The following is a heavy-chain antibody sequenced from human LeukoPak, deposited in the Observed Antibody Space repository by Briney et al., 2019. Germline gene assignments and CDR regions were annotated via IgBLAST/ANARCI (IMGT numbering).Heavy chain of an antibody. D-gene: IGHD3-10*02. V-gene: IGHV3-23*01. CDR1: GFTFSNYA. CDR2: INDSGGST. Sequence: GGSLRLSCAASGFTFSNYAMSWVRQAPGKGLGWVSAINDSGGSTYYADSVKGRFTISRDNAKNSLYLQMNSLRAEDTAVYYCAELGITMIGGVWGKGTTVTISS. J-gene: IGHJ6*04. CDR3: AELGITMIGGV.